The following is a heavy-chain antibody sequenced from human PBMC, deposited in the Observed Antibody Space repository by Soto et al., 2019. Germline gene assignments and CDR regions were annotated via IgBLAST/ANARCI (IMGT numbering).Heavy chain of an antibody. D-gene: IGHD2-2*01. CDR2: ISWNSETT. V-gene: IGHV3-9*01. CDR3: AKDDASPWRVAKGGSYAHYGMDV. Sequence: PGGSLRLSCAASGFTFDDHGMHWVRQRPGRGLEWVSGISWNSETTGYADSVKGRFTISRGNARNSLYLQMNSLRAEDTAFYYGAKDDASPWRVAKGGSYAHYGMDVWAQATTVTVSS. J-gene: IGHJ6*02. CDR1: GFTFDDHG.